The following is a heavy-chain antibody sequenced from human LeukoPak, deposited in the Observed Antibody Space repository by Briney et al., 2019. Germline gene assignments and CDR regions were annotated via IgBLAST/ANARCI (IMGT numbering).Heavy chain of an antibody. CDR3: ASGTTVPNLF. V-gene: IGHV4-59*08. CDR1: GGSISSYY. J-gene: IGHJ4*02. D-gene: IGHD4-17*01. CDR2: IYYSGST. Sequence: SETLSLTCTVSGGSISSYYWSWIRQPPGKGLEWIGYIYYSGSTYYNPSLRSRVTISVDTSKNQFSLKLSSVTVADTAVYYCASGTTVPNLFWGQGTLVTVSS.